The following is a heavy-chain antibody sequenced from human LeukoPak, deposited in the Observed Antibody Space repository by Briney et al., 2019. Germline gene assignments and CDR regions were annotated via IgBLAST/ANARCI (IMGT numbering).Heavy chain of an antibody. V-gene: IGHV1-69*06. CDR2: IIPISGTA. Sequence: ASVKVSCKTSGGTFSSYAITWVRQAPGQGLEWMGRIIPISGTANYAQKFQGRVTITADKSTSTAYMELSSLRSEDTAVYYCARDHGGNPFGYYYYMDVWGKGTTVTVSS. J-gene: IGHJ6*03. D-gene: IGHD4-23*01. CDR1: GGTFSSYA. CDR3: ARDHGGNPFGYYYYMDV.